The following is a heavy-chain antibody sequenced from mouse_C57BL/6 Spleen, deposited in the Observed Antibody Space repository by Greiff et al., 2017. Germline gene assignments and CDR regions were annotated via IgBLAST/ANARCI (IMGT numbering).Heavy chain of an antibody. Sequence: QVQLQQPGAEPVRPGSSVKLFCKASGYTFTSYWMHRVKQRPIQGLEWIGNIDPSDSETHYNQKFKDKATLTVDKSSSTAYMQLSSLTSEDSAVYYCYGSRASYWYFDVWGTGTTVTVSS. CDR2: IDPSDSET. V-gene: IGHV1-52*01. J-gene: IGHJ1*03. D-gene: IGHD1-1*01. CDR3: YGSRASYWYFDV. CDR1: GYTFTSYW.